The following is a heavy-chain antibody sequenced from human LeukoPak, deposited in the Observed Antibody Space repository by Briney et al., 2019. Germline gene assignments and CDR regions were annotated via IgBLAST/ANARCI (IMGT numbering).Heavy chain of an antibody. CDR2: ISGSGGST. CDR3: AKVPGYYYYYYGMDV. D-gene: IGHD3-9*01. Sequence: PGGSLRLSCAASGFTFSSYAMSWVRQAPGKGLEWVSAISGSGGSTYYADSVKGRFTISRDNSKSTLYLQMNSLRAEDTAVYYCAKVPGYYYYYYGMDVWGQGTTVTVSS. CDR1: GFTFSSYA. J-gene: IGHJ6*02. V-gene: IGHV3-23*01.